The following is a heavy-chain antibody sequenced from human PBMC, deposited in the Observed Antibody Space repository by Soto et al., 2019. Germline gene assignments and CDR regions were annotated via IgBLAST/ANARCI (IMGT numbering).Heavy chain of an antibody. V-gene: IGHV3-23*01. D-gene: IGHD2-2*01. CDR1: GFTFSNYA. Sequence: HPGGSLRLSCAASGFTFSNYAMTWVRQAPGKGLEWVSGVTGNADKTYYADSVKGRFSIFRDNSKNTLYLQMNSLRAKDMAVYYCVRDCSSSSCSVWKYWGQGVLVTVSS. CDR3: VRDCSSSSCSVWKY. J-gene: IGHJ4*02. CDR2: VTGNADKT.